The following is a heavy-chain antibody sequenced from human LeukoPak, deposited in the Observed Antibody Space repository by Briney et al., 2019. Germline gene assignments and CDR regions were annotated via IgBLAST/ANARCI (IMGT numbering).Heavy chain of an antibody. D-gene: IGHD3-22*01. CDR3: AREGDSSVFDY. CDR2: IYYSGST. CDR1: GGSISSYY. J-gene: IGHJ4*02. Sequence: SETLSLTCTVSGGSISSYYWSWIRQPPGKGLEWIGYIYYSGSTNYNPSLKSRVTMSVDTSKNQFSLKLSSVTAADTAVYYCAREGDSSVFDYWGQGTLVTVSS. V-gene: IGHV4-59*01.